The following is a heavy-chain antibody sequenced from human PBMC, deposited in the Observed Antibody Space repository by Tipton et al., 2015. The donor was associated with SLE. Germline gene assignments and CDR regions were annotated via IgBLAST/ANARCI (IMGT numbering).Heavy chain of an antibody. CDR1: DGAISSSNYY. J-gene: IGHJ4*02. CDR2: IFYTGST. V-gene: IGHV4-39*07. Sequence: TLSLTCTFSDGAISSSNYYWGWIRQPPGKGLEWIGSIFYTGSTYYNPSLKSRVSFSIDTSKNQFSLKLNSVSAADKAVYDCARSHSSSTFVNWGQKTLVTVS. CDR3: ARSHSSSTFVN. D-gene: IGHD6-13*01.